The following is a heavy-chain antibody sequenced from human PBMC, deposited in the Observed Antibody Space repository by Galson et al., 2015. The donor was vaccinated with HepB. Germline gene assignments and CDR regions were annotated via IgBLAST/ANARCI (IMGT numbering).Heavy chain of an antibody. Sequence: SVKVSCKASGYTFTSYAMHWVRQAPGQRLEWMGWINAGNGNTKYSQKFQSRVTITRDTSASTAYMELSSLRSEDTAVYYCARVGGYCSSTSCMIYNWFDPWGQGTLVTVSS. D-gene: IGHD2-2*03. CDR2: INAGNGNT. J-gene: IGHJ5*02. CDR3: ARVGGYCSSTSCMIYNWFDP. CDR1: GYTFTSYA. V-gene: IGHV1-3*01.